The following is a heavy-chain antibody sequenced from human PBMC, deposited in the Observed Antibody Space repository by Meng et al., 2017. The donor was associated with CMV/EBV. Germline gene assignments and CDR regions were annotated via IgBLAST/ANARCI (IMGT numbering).Heavy chain of an antibody. CDR1: GGSFSGYY. V-gene: IGHV4-34*01. Sequence: SETLSLTCAVYGGSFSGYYWSWIRQPPGKGLEWIGEINHSGSTNYNPSLKSRVTISVDTSKNQFSLKLSSVTAADTAVYYCARDGGWGAFDIWGQGTMVTVSS. CDR2: INHSGST. D-gene: IGHD3-16*01. CDR3: ARDGGWGAFDI. J-gene: IGHJ3*02.